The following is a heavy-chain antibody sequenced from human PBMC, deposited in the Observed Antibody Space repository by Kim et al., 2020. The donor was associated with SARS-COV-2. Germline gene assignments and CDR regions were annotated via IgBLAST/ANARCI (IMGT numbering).Heavy chain of an antibody. CDR1: GDSLTSWGAY. CDR2: GNRDGKT. J-gene: IGHJ4*02. D-gene: IGHD1-1*01. V-gene: IGHV4-39*01. CDR3: AKYRSRTMLDY. Sequence: SETLSLTCTVIGDSLTSWGAYWGWIRQPPGKGLEWIGSGNRDGKTSCEASLKSRVTISADTSKNQFSLKLTSVTAADTAVYYCAKYRSRTMLDYWGQGILVAVST.